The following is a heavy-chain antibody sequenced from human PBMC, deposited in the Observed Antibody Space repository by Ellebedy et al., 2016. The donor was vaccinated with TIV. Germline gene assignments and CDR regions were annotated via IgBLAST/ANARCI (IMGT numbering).Heavy chain of an antibody. V-gene: IGHV3-7*02. CDR2: IKYDGSEK. CDR3: ARWCDDSWTGYCN. Sequence: ESLKISCGASGFTFSTFWMTWVRQAPGKGLDWVANIKYDGSEKYYGDSVKGRFTISRDNAKNSLYLQMDSLRAEDTAVYYCARWCDDSWTGYCNWGQGTQVTVSS. D-gene: IGHD3/OR15-3a*01. J-gene: IGHJ4*02. CDR1: GFTFSTFW.